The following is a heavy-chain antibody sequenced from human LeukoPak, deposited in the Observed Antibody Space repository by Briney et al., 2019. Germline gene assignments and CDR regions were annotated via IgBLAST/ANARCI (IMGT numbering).Heavy chain of an antibody. CDR3: ASKLTAVAGYFDC. V-gene: IGHV4-4*02. Sequence: PSGTLSLTCAVSGGSISSSHWWSWVRPPPGKGLEWIGEIHHSGSTNYNPSLKSRVTISVDKFKNQFSLKLSSVTAADTAVYYCASKLTAVAGYFDCWGQGTLVTVSS. CDR2: IHHSGST. J-gene: IGHJ4*02. CDR1: GGSISSSHW. D-gene: IGHD6-19*01.